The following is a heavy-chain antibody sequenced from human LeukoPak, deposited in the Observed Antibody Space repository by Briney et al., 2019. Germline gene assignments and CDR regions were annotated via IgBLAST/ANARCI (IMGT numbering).Heavy chain of an antibody. J-gene: IGHJ3*02. CDR3: GTQNDFYCSGGSCYVLDPDAFDI. D-gene: IGHD2-15*01. V-gene: IGHV3-15*01. CDR1: GFTFSNAW. CDR2: IKSKTDGGTT. Sequence: PGGSLRLSCAASGFTFSNAWMSWVRQAPGKGLEWVGRIKSKTDGGTTDYAAPVKGRFTISRDDSKNTLYLQMNSLRAEDTALYYCGTQNDFYCSGGSCYVLDPDAFDIWGQGTMVTVSS.